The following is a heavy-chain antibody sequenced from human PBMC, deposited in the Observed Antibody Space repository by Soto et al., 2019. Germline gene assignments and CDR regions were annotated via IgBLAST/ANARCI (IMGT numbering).Heavy chain of an antibody. J-gene: IGHJ3*02. D-gene: IGHD6-19*01. V-gene: IGHV1-69*02. CDR3: AVLAVAAQRYAFDI. Sequence: QVQLVQSGAEVKKPGSSVKVSCKASGGTFSSYTISWVRQAPGQGLEWMGRIIPILGIANYAQKFQGRVTITADKSTSTAYMELISLRSEDTAVYYCAVLAVAAQRYAFDIWGQGTMVTVSS. CDR1: GGTFSSYT. CDR2: IIPILGIA.